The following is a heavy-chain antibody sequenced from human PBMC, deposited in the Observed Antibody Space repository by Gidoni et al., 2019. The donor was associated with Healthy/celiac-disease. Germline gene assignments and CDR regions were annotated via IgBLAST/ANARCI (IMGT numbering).Heavy chain of an antibody. D-gene: IGHD6-6*01. CDR3: ASNRFEYSSSGGVPNMDV. J-gene: IGHJ6*02. Sequence: EVQLVQSGAEVKKPGESLRISCKGSGYSFTSYWISWVRQMPGKGLEWMGRIDPSDSYTNYSPSFQGHVTISADKSISTAYLQWSSLKASDTAMYYCASNRFEYSSSGGVPNMDVWGQGTTVTVSS. CDR2: IDPSDSYT. V-gene: IGHV5-10-1*03. CDR1: GYSFTSYW.